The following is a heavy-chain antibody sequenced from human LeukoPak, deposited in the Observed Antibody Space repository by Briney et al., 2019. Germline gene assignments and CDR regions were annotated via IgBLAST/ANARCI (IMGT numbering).Heavy chain of an antibody. D-gene: IGHD6-13*01. CDR1: GFTFSSCS. V-gene: IGHV3-21*01. CDR2: ISSSSSYI. Sequence: GGSLRLSCAASGFTFSSCSMNWVRQAPGKGLEWVSSISSSSSYIYYADSVKGRFTISRDNAKNSLYLQMNSLRAEDTAVYYCARGLYSSSWYPIQPDYYFDYWGQGTLVTVSS. J-gene: IGHJ4*02. CDR3: ARGLYSSSWYPIQPDYYFDY.